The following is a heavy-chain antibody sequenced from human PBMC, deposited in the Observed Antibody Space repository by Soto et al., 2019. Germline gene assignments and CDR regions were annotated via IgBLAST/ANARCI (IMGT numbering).Heavy chain of an antibody. D-gene: IGHD6-13*01. Sequence: GSVEGCWKASGYTFTSYGISLVRQAPGQGLEWMGWISAYNGNTNYAQKLQGRVTMTTDTSTSTAYMELRSLRSDDTAVHYCARDRAAAETFDYWGQGTMVTVSS. V-gene: IGHV1-18*01. CDR1: GYTFTSYG. CDR2: ISAYNGNT. CDR3: ARDRAAAETFDY. J-gene: IGHJ4*02.